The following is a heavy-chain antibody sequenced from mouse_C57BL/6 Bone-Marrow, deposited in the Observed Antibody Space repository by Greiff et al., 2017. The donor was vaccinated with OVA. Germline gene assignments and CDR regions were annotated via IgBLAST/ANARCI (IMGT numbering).Heavy chain of an antibody. J-gene: IGHJ4*01. D-gene: IGHD1-1*01. CDR3: ARYPDYYGSRSYAMDY. V-gene: IGHV3-8*01. CDR2: ISYSGST. Sequence: VQLQQSGPGLAKPSQTLSLTCSVTGYSITSDYWNWIRKFPGNKLEYMGYISYSGSTYYNPSLKSRISITRDTSKNQYYLQLNSVTTEDTATYYCARYPDYYGSRSYAMDYWGQGTSVTVSS. CDR1: GYSITSDY.